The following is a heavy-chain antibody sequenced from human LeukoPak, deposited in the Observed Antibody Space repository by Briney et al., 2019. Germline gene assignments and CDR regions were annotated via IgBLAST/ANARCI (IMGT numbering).Heavy chain of an antibody. J-gene: IGHJ5*02. V-gene: IGHV1-2*02. D-gene: IGHD2-2*02. CDR2: INPNSGGT. CDR3: ARSTFYQLLYKGWFDP. CDR1: GYTFTGYY. Sequence: ASVKVSCKASGYTFTGYYMHWVRQAPGQGLEWMGWINPNSGGTNYAQKFQGRVTMTRDTSISTAYMELSRLRSDDTAVYYCARSTFYQLLYKGWFDPWGQGTLVTVSS.